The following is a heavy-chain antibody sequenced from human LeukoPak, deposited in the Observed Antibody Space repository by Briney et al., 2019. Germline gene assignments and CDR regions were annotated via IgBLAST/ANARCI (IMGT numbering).Heavy chain of an antibody. CDR2: IYYSGGT. J-gene: IGHJ4*02. Sequence: SETLSLTCTVSGGSISSYYWSWIRQPPGKGLEWIGYIYYSGGTNYNPSLKSRVTISVDTSKNQFSLKLSSVTAANTAVYYCARHSDGGGSYRRSFDYWGQGTLVTVSS. CDR3: ARHSDGGGSYRRSFDY. V-gene: IGHV4-59*08. CDR1: GGSISSYY. D-gene: IGHD1-26*01.